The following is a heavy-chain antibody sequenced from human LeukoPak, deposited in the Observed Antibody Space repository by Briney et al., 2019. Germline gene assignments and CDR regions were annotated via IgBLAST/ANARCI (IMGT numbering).Heavy chain of an antibody. CDR1: AFTFSTYT. CDR2: ITSGDNSI. CDR3: ARSSHGTFDI. J-gene: IGHJ3*02. D-gene: IGHD1-1*01. Sequence: GGSLRLSCAASAFTFSTYTMNWVRQAPGKGLEWVSSITSGDNSIYYADSVKGRFTISRDNAKNSLYLQMNSLRVEDTTVYYCARSSHGTFDIWGQGTMVTVSS. V-gene: IGHV3-21*01.